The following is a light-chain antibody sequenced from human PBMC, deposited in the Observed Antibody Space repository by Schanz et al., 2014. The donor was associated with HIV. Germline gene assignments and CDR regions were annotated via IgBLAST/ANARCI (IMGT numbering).Light chain of an antibody. J-gene: IGKJ2*01. V-gene: IGKV1-5*03. Sequence: DIQMTQSPSTLSASIGDGVTITCRASQYISSWLAWYQQKPGQAPNLLIYRASTLETGVSSRFSGSGSGTEFTLTISGLQPDDFATYYCQQSHTYPYTFGQGTRLDIK. CDR1: QYISSW. CDR2: RAS. CDR3: QQSHTYPYT.